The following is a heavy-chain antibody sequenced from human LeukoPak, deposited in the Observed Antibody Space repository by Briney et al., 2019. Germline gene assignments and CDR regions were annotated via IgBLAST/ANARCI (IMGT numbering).Heavy chain of an antibody. CDR3: ARERDTVTSFGWFDP. D-gene: IGHD4-17*01. CDR1: GGSISSGGYY. CDR2: IYHSGST. V-gene: IGHV4-30-2*01. J-gene: IGHJ5*02. Sequence: PSETLSLTCTVSGGSISSGGYYWSWIRQPPGKCLEWIGYIYHSGSTYYNPSLKSRVTISVDRSKNQFSLKLSSVTAADTAVYYCARERDTVTSFGWFDPWGQGTLVTVSS.